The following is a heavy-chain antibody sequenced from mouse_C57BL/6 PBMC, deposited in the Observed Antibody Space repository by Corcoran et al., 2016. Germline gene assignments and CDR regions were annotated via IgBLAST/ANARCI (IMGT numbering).Heavy chain of an antibody. CDR2: IDPETGGT. Sequence: QDQQQQNGAELVMPGASVTLSCKASGYTFTDYEMHWVKKTTVHCLEWIGAIDPETGGTAYNQKFKGKAILTADKSSSTAYMELRSLTSEDSAFYYCSGSSYWGQCTTLTFSS. V-gene: IGHV1-15*01. J-gene: IGHJ2*01. CDR3: SGSSY. D-gene: IGHD1-1*01. CDR1: GYTFTDYE.